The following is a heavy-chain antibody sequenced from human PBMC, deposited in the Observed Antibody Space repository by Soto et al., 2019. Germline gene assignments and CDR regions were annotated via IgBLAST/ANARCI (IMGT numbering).Heavy chain of an antibody. V-gene: IGHV1-8*01. CDR1: GYTFTSYD. J-gene: IGHJ6*02. Sequence: ASVKVSCKASGYTFTSYDINWVRQATGQGLEWMGWMNPNSGNTGYAQKFQGRVTMTRNTSISTAYMGLSSLRSEDTAVYYCARGDFWSGYYYYGMDVWGQGTTVTVSS. D-gene: IGHD3-3*01. CDR2: MNPNSGNT. CDR3: ARGDFWSGYYYYGMDV.